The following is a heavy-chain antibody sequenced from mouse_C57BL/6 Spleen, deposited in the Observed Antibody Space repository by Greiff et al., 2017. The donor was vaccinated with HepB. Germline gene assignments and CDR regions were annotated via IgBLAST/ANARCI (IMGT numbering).Heavy chain of an antibody. Sequence: EVQRVESGGDLVKPGGSLKLSCAASGFTFSSYGMSWVRQTPDKRLEWVATISSGGSYTYYPDSVKGRFTISRDNAKNTLYLQMSSLKSEDTAMYYCARCLDGYDGYFDYWGQGTTLTVSS. CDR2: ISSGGSYT. J-gene: IGHJ2*01. V-gene: IGHV5-6*01. CDR3: ARCLDGYDGYFDY. D-gene: IGHD2-2*01. CDR1: GFTFSSYG.